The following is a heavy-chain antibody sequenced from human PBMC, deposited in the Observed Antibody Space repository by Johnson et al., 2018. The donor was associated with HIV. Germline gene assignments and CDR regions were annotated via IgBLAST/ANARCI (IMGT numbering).Heavy chain of an antibody. D-gene: IGHD4-23*01. V-gene: IGHV3-11*04. CDR1: GFTFHDSY. CDR2: ISCSGSSL. Sequence: VQLVESGGGLVKPGGSLRLSCAASGFTFHDSYMSWIRQAPGKGLEWLSSISCSGSSLSYADSVKGRFTISRDNAKNTLYLQMNRLRAEDTAVYYCAKSPGKDHGGNSGGIDIWGQGTMVTVSA. CDR3: AKSPGKDHGGNSGGIDI. J-gene: IGHJ3*02.